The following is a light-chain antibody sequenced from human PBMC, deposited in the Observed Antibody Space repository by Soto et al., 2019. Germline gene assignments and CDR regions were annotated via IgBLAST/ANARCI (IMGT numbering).Light chain of an antibody. Sequence: EIQITQSPSTLSASVGDRGRSTFRASESIDSWMAWYQQKPGKAPKLLIYKASSLESGVPLRFSGSGTGTEFTLTISSLQPDDFATYYCQQYYIDSTFGQGTKVDIK. CDR3: QQYYIDST. CDR2: KAS. J-gene: IGKJ1*01. CDR1: ESIDSW. V-gene: IGKV1-5*03.